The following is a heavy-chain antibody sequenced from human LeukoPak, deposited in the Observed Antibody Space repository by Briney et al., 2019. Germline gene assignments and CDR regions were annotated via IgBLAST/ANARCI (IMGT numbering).Heavy chain of an antibody. CDR1: GGSISSYY. Sequence: SETLSLTCTVSGGSISSYYWSWIRQPAGKGLEWIGRIYTSGSTNYNPSLKSRVTMSVDTSKNQFSLKLSSVTAADTAVYYCARGSQRYFDRLPVPFDYWGQGTLVTVSS. J-gene: IGHJ4*02. CDR2: IYTSGST. CDR3: ARGSQRYFDRLPVPFDY. V-gene: IGHV4-4*07. D-gene: IGHD3-9*01.